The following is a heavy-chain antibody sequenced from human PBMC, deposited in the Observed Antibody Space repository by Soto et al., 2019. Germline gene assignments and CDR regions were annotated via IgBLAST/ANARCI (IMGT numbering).Heavy chain of an antibody. Sequence: PGASVKVSCKASGCIFTSHDIDWVRQASGQGLEWMGWMNLNGDSGYAQDFQGRISMTRDTATDTAYMELSSLRSDDTAVYYCARGGPAAGFDLWGQGTLVTVSS. CDR2: MNLNGDS. D-gene: IGHD6-13*01. CDR1: GCIFTSHD. V-gene: IGHV1-8*01. CDR3: ARGGPAAGFDL. J-gene: IGHJ4*02.